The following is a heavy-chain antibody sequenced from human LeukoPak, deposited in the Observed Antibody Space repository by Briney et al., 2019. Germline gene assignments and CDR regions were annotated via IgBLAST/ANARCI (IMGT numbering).Heavy chain of an antibody. V-gene: IGHV1-24*01. CDR1: GYTLTELS. J-gene: IGHJ4*02. CDR2: FDPEDGET. D-gene: IGHD3-10*01. CDR3: GRGFSIDY. Sequence: ASVKVSCKVSGYTLTELSMHWVRQAPGKGLEWMGGFDPEDGETIYTQKFQGRLTMTKDTSTDTAYMDLSSLTSEDAAVYYCGRGFSIDYWGQGTLVTVSS.